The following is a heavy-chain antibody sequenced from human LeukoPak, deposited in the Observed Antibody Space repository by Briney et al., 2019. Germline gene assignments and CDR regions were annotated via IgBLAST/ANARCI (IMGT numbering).Heavy chain of an antibody. Sequence: ASVKVSCKTSGYTFTNYGISWVRQAPGQGLEWMGWISGYNGNTNYAQKLQGRVTMTTDTSTSTAYMELRSLRSDDTAVYYCARDRSDTYLFYYYGMDVWGQGTTVTVSS. D-gene: IGHD2-15*01. V-gene: IGHV1-18*01. CDR2: ISGYNGNT. CDR3: ARDRSDTYLFYYYGMDV. J-gene: IGHJ6*02. CDR1: GYTFTNYG.